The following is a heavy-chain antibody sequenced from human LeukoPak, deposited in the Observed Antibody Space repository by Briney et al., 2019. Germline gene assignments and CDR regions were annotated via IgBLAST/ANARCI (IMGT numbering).Heavy chain of an antibody. V-gene: IGHV3-30*02. CDR1: GFSFSIYG. CDR3: ARDSSSWYSVYYFDY. Sequence: PGGSLRLSCAASGFSFSIYGMYWLRQAPGKWLEWVASPRYDGSDKYYADSVKRRLTISRDYSKNTLYLQMNSLRAEDTAVYYCARDSSSWYSVYYFDYGGQGTLVTVSS. CDR2: PRYDGSDK. D-gene: IGHD6-13*01. J-gene: IGHJ4*02.